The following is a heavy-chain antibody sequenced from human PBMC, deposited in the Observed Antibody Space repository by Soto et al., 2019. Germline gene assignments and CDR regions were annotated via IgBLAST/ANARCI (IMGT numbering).Heavy chain of an antibody. CDR1: GFTFSSYA. CDR3: ARDLQIYYDSSGYYLGDAFDI. J-gene: IGHJ3*02. D-gene: IGHD3-22*01. Sequence: QVQLVESGGGVVQPGRSLRLSCAASGFTFSSYAMHWVRQAPGKGLEWVAVISYDGSNKYYADSVKGRFTISRDNSKNTLYLQMNSLRAEDTAVYYCARDLQIYYDSSGYYLGDAFDIWGQWTMVTVSS. CDR2: ISYDGSNK. V-gene: IGHV3-30-3*01.